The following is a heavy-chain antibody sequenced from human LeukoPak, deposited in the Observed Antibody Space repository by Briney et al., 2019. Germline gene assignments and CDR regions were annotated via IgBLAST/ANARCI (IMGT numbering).Heavy chain of an antibody. CDR1: GESMIGHY. CDR2: IHHSGGT. Sequence: SETLSLTCAVYGESMIGHYWTWIRQPPGKRLEWIGEIHHSGGTNSNPSLKNRVTMSIDMSKNQFSLKLKSVTAADTAVYYCARAPASGSGRAYDHWAQGNLVPVSS. D-gene: IGHD3-10*01. CDR3: ARAPASGSGRAYDH. J-gene: IGHJ4*02. V-gene: IGHV4-34*01.